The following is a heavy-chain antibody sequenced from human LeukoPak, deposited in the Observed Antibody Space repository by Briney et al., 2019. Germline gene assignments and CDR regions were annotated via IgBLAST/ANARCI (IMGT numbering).Heavy chain of an antibody. D-gene: IGHD3-16*01. CDR1: GGSLSGFY. Sequence: PSETLSLTCTVSGGSLSGFYWSWIRQPPGAGLEWIGYVYYSGSTTYNPSLKSRVTISVDTSKNQFSLRLGSVTAADTAVYYCASRAYWSIGYYGMDVWGQGTTVTVSS. CDR3: ASRAYWSIGYYGMDV. J-gene: IGHJ6*02. V-gene: IGHV4-59*03. CDR2: VYYSGST.